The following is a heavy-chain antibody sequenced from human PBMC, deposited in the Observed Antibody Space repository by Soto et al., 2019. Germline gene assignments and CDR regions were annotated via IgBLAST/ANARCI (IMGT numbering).Heavy chain of an antibody. CDR3: ARDGSHCSSTSCSYYFDH. CDR2: IYYSGST. Sequence: SETLSLTCTVSGGSISSGGYYWSWIRQHPGKGLEWIGYIYYSGSTYYNPSLKSRVTISVDTSKNQFSLKLSSVTAADTAVYYCARDGSHCSSTSCSYYFDHWGQGTLVTVS. V-gene: IGHV4-31*03. J-gene: IGHJ4*02. CDR1: GGSISSGGYY. D-gene: IGHD2-2*01.